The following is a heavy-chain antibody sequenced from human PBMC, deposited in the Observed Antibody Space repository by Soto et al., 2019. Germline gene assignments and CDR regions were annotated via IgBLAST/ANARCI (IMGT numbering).Heavy chain of an antibody. CDR3: ARHSGRSSSWHVYYYYGMDV. CDR1: GGSISSSSYY. V-gene: IGHV4-39*01. CDR2: IYYSGST. J-gene: IGHJ6*02. Sequence: QLQLQESGPGLVKPSETLSLTCTVSGGSISSSSYYWGWIRQPPGKGLEWIGSIYYSGSTYYNPSLKSRVTISVDTSMNQFSLKLSSVTAADTAVYYCARHSGRSSSWHVYYYYGMDVWGQGTTVTVSS. D-gene: IGHD6-13*01.